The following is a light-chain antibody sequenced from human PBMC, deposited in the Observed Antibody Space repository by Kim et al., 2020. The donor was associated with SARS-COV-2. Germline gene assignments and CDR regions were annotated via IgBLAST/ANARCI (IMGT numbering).Light chain of an antibody. CDR1: QSISSW. Sequence: DIQMTQSPTTLSASVGDRITITCRASQSISSWLAWYQQKPGTAPNLLIYDASILQSGVPSRFSGSGSGTEFTLTISSLQPDDFGTYFCQQYKSDWTFGQGTKVDIK. J-gene: IGKJ1*01. CDR2: DAS. CDR3: QQYKSDWT. V-gene: IGKV1-5*01.